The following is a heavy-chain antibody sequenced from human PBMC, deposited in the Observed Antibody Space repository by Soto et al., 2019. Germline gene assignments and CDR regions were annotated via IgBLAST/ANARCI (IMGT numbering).Heavy chain of an antibody. CDR3: ARVGPWVPYYYDSSPYTFENWFDP. J-gene: IGHJ5*02. CDR1: GYSISRGYY. CDR2: IYNGGST. Sequence: PSETLSLTCAVSGYSISRGYYWGWLRQPPGKGLEWIVSIYNGGSTYYNPSLNSRVTLSIDMTNNHVSLILNSVTAADTAVYYCARVGPWVPYYYDSSPYTFENWFDPWGQGTLVTVSS. V-gene: IGHV4-38-2*01. D-gene: IGHD3-22*01.